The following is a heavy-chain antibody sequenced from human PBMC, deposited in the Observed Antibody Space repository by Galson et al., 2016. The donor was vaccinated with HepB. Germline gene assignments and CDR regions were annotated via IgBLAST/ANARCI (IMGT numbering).Heavy chain of an antibody. CDR2: IYWNNDK. D-gene: IGHD3-10*01. J-gene: IGHJ5*02. V-gene: IGHV2-5*01. CDR1: GFSLTTSGVG. Sequence: PALVKPTQTLTLTCTFSGFSLTTSGVGVGWIRQPPGEALEWLAVIYWNNDKRYSPSLKSRLTITNDTYKNQVALKMTNMYTVDTATYYCEHRPWDYYGSGSDGSWVYPWGQGTLVTVPP. CDR3: EHRPWDYYGSGSDGSWVYP.